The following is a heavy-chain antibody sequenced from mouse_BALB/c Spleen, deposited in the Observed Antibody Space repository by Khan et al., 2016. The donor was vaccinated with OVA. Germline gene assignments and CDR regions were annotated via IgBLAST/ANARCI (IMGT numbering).Heavy chain of an antibody. D-gene: IGHD1-1*01. CDR2: ISYSGRT. J-gene: IGHJ2*01. Sequence: EVQLQESGPGLVKPSQSLSLTCTVTGYSITSDYAWNWIRQFPGNKLEWMGYISYSGRTSYNPSLKSRISITRATSKNQFVLQLNSVTTEDTATDYCARSVTITSVVATDFDYWGQGTTLTVSS. CDR3: ARSVTITSVVATDFDY. V-gene: IGHV3-2*02. CDR1: GYSITSDYA.